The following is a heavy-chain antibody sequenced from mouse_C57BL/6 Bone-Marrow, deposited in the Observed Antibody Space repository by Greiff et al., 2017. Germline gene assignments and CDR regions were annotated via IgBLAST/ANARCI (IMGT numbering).Heavy chain of an antibody. Sequence: VQLKESVAELVRPGASVKLSCTASGYNFTNTYMHWVKQRPEQGLEWIGRIDPANGNTKYAPKFQGKDTITADTSSNTAYLQLSSLTSEATAIYYCARDLYYDYDGDYWGQGTTLTVSS. V-gene: IGHV14-3*01. CDR2: IDPANGNT. J-gene: IGHJ2*01. CDR1: GYNFTNTY. CDR3: ARDLYYDYDGDY. D-gene: IGHD2-4*01.